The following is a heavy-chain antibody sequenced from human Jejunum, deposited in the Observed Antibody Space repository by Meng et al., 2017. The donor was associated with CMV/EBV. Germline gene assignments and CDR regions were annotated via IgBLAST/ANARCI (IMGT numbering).Heavy chain of an antibody. CDR3: VTNLYCSTDGCWNY. CDR1: GFAFSGDW. J-gene: IGHJ4*02. V-gene: IGHV3-74*01. CDR2: INADGTTS. Sequence: GFAFSGDWMHWVRQAPGKGLMLVSRINADGTTSGYADYVKGRFTISRDNANNMLYLQLDSLRAEDTAVYYCVTNLYCSTDGCWNYWGQGTLVTVSS. D-gene: IGHD2-15*01.